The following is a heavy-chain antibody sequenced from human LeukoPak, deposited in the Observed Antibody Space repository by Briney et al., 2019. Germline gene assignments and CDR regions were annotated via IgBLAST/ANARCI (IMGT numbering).Heavy chain of an antibody. CDR3: ARGMGYYVPYNWFDP. J-gene: IGHJ5*02. CDR2: MNPNSGNT. CDR1: GYTFTSYD. Sequence: ASVRVSCKASGYTFTSYDINWVRQATGQGLEWMGWMNPNSGNTGYAQKFQGRVTMTRNTSISTAYMELSSLRSEDTAVYYCARGMGYYVPYNWFDPWGQGTLVTVSS. V-gene: IGHV1-8*01. D-gene: IGHD3-3*01.